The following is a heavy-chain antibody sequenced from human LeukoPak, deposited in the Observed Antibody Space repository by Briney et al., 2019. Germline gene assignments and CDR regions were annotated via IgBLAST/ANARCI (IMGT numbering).Heavy chain of an antibody. D-gene: IGHD5-18*01. CDR2: ISYDGSNK. V-gene: IGHV3-30*18. J-gene: IGHJ4*02. Sequence: PGGSLRLSCAASGFTFSTYGMTWVRQAPGRGLEWVAVISYDGSNKYYADSVKGRFTISRDNSKNTLYLQMNSLRAEDTAVYYCAKNHLVDTAMIRGVDYWGQGTLVTVSS. CDR1: GFTFSTYG. CDR3: AKNHLVDTAMIRGVDY.